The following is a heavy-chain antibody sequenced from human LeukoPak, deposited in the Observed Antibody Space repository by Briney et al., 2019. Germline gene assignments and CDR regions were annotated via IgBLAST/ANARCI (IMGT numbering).Heavy chain of an antibody. D-gene: IGHD2-2*01. J-gene: IGHJ6*02. CDR3: ATGVSAEMRGLDV. Sequence: ASVKVSCNVAGDSLTGLSIHWVRQAPGKGLEWMGGSDLEDYDTIYAQDFQDRVTMTEDTSTHTAYMELSSLRSDDTAVYYCATGVSAEMRGLDVWGQGTTVIVSS. V-gene: IGHV1-24*01. CDR2: SDLEDYDT. CDR1: GDSLTGLS.